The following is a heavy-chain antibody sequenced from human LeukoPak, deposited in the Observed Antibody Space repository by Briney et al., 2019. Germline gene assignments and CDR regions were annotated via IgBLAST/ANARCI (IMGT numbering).Heavy chain of an antibody. CDR3: AKDITMIVVDNWFDP. J-gene: IGHJ5*02. CDR2: IRYDGSNK. CDR1: GFTFSSYG. Sequence: GGSLRLSCAASGFTFSSYGMHWVRQAPGKGLEWVAFIRYDGSNKYYADSVKGRFTISRDNSKNTLYLQMNSLRAEDTAVYYCAKDITMIVVDNWFDPWGQGTLVTVSS. V-gene: IGHV3-30*02. D-gene: IGHD3-22*01.